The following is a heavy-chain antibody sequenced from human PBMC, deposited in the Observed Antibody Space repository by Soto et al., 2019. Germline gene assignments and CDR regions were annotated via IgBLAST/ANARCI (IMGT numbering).Heavy chain of an antibody. D-gene: IGHD6-19*01. CDR3: ARTRIAVAVDYYYGMGV. CDR2: IIPIFGTA. V-gene: IGHV1-69*13. J-gene: IGHJ6*02. CDR1: GGTFSSYA. Sequence: GASVKVSCKASGGTFSSYAISWVRQAPGQGLEWMGGIIPIFGTANYAQKFQGRVTITADESTSTAYMELSSLRSEDTAVYYCARTRIAVAVDYYYGMGVWGQGTTVTVSS.